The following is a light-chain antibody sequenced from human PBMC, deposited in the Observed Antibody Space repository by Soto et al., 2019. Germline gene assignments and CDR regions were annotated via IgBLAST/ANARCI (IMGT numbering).Light chain of an antibody. CDR1: QGISSY. CDR2: AAS. CDR3: QHYNSYSEA. V-gene: IGKV1-9*01. J-gene: IGKJ1*01. Sequence: DLQLTQSPSFLSASVGDRVTITYRASQGISSYLAWYQQKPGKAPKLLIYAASTLQSGVPSRFSGSGSGTEFTLTISSLQPEDFATYYCQHYNSYSEAVGQGSKVDIK.